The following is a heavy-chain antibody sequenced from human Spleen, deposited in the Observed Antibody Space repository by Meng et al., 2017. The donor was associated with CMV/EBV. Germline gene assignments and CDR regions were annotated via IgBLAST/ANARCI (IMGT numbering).Heavy chain of an antibody. V-gene: IGHV4-34*11. Sequence: SQTLSLTCAVYGGSFSGYYWSWIRQPPGKGLEWIGYIYYSGSTNYNPSLKSRVTMSLDTSKNQFSLKLYSVTAADTAVYYCARFYSSGPGMLDYWGQGTLVTVSS. D-gene: IGHD6-19*01. CDR3: ARFYSSGPGMLDY. CDR1: GGSFSGYY. CDR2: IYYSGST. J-gene: IGHJ4*02.